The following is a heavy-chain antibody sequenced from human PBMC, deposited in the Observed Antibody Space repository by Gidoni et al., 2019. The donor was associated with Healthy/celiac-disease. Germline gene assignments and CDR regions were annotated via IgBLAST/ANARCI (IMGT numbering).Heavy chain of an antibody. CDR1: GYTFTSYA. J-gene: IGHJ4*02. V-gene: IGHV1-3*01. CDR2: INAGNGNT. D-gene: IGHD3-10*01. CDR3: ARFNRFGEPRIDY. Sequence: ASGYTFTSYAMHWVRQAPGQRVEWMGWINAGNGNTKYSQKFQGRVTITRDTSASTAYMELSSLRSEDTAVYYCARFNRFGEPRIDYWGQGTLVTVSS.